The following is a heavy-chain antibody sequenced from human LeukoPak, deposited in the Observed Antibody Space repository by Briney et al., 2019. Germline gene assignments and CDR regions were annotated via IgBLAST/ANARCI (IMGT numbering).Heavy chain of an antibody. CDR1: GYTFTAYA. CDR2: ITPSDGA. J-gene: IGHJ4*02. CDR3: ARDRYGDGFAHFDY. Sequence: ASVKVSCTSSGYTFTAYAMHRVRQAPGQGLEWLGWITPSDGANYAQKFQGRVTMTRDTSMSTAYMDLNRLTSDDTAVYFCARDRYGDGFAHFDYWGQGTLVTVSS. D-gene: IGHD5-24*01. V-gene: IGHV1-2*02.